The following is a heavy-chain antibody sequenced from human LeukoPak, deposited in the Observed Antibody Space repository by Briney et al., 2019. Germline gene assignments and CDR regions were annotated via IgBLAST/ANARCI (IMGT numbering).Heavy chain of an antibody. D-gene: IGHD1-26*01. Sequence: GGSLRLSCAASGFTFSSSGMICVRHAPGKVLEWVSAISGSGDRTYHADSVKGRFTISRDNSKNTLYLHMNSLRADDTAVYYCAKAANEWELLAGYFDYWGQGTLVTVSS. CDR3: AKAANEWELLAGYFDY. V-gene: IGHV3-23*01. CDR2: ISGSGDRT. J-gene: IGHJ4*02. CDR1: GFTFSSSG.